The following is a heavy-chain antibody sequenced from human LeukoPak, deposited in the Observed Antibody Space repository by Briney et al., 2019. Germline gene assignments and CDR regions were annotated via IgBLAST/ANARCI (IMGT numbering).Heavy chain of an antibody. CDR1: GFTFSSYC. Sequence: GRSLRLSCASSGFTFSSYCMHWVRHAPGKVLEWVAFIRYHGSNKYYADSVKGRFTISRDNSKNTLYLQMNSLRAEDTAVYYCAKVGHYSSSWDFDYWGQGTLVTVSS. J-gene: IGHJ4*02. CDR3: AKVGHYSSSWDFDY. CDR2: IRYHGSNK. V-gene: IGHV3-30*02. D-gene: IGHD6-13*01.